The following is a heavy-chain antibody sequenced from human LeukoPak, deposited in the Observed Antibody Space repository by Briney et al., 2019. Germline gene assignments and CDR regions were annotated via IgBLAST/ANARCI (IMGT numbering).Heavy chain of an antibody. V-gene: IGHV3-53*01. Sequence: PGGSLRLSRAASGFTVSSNYMSWVRQAPGQGLEWVSVIYTGGFTFYADSVKAGFTISRDSSKNTLYLQMNSLRAEETAVYYCAREETDRGGRAFDIWGQGSMVTVSS. J-gene: IGHJ3*02. CDR2: IYTGGFT. D-gene: IGHD3-22*01. CDR3: AREETDRGGRAFDI. CDR1: GFTVSSNY.